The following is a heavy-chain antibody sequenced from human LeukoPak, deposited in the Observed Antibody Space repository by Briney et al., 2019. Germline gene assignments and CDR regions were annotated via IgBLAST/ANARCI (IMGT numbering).Heavy chain of an antibody. V-gene: IGHV1-46*01. Sequence: ASVKVSCKASGHTFTRYYIHWVRQAPGQGLEWMGVINPGSGNTNYAQKFQDRVTMTRDTSTGTVYMELSSLRSEDTAVYFCARVTGGANFDHWGQGTLVTVSS. D-gene: IGHD1-14*01. CDR3: ARVTGGANFDH. CDR2: INPGSGNT. J-gene: IGHJ4*02. CDR1: GHTFTRYY.